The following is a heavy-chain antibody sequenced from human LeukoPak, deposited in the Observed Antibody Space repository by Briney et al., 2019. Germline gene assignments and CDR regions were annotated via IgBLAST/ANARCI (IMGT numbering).Heavy chain of an antibody. Sequence: SETLSLTCTVSNGPINTYQWSWIRQPPGKGLEWIGRIYTSGSTNYNPSLKSRVTMSVDTSKNQFSLKLSSVTAADTAVYYCARVGWDAPRLNYFDYWGQGTLVTVSS. V-gene: IGHV4-4*07. CDR2: IYTSGST. CDR3: ARVGWDAPRLNYFDY. D-gene: IGHD6-6*01. J-gene: IGHJ4*02. CDR1: NGPINTYQ.